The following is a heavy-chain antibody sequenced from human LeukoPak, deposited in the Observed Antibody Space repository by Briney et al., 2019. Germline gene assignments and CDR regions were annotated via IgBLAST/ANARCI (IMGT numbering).Heavy chain of an antibody. J-gene: IGHJ4*02. CDR1: GFTFSDYY. D-gene: IGHD3-22*01. V-gene: IGHV3-11*01. Sequence: GGSLRLSCAASGFTFSDYYMSWIRQAPGKGLEWISYITNSGTTIYYADSVKGRFTISRDNAKNSLYLQMNSLRAEDTVVYYCAREGYYDSSGYGVGYWGQGTLVTVSS. CDR2: ITNSGTTI. CDR3: AREGYYDSSGYGVGY.